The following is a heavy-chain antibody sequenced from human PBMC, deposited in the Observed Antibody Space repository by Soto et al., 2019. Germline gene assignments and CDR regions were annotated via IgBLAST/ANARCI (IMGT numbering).Heavy chain of an antibody. CDR2: IDPSDSYT. Sequence: GESLKISCKGSGYSFTSYWISWVRQMPGKGLEWMGRIDPSDSYTNYSPSFQGHVTISADKSISTAYLQWSSLKAADTAMYYCARQGDGSGSYVDYWGQGTLVTVSS. V-gene: IGHV5-10-1*01. J-gene: IGHJ4*02. CDR1: GYSFTSYW. CDR3: ARQGDGSGSYVDY. D-gene: IGHD3-10*01.